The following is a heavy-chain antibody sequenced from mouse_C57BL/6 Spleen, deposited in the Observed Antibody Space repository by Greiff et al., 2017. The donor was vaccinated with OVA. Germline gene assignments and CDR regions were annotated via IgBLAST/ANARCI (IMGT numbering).Heavy chain of an antibody. Sequence: QVQLQQSGAELVRPGASVKLSCKASGYTFTDYYINWVKQRPGQGLEWIARIYPGSGNTYYNEKFKGKATLTAEKSSSTAYMQLSSLTSEDSAVYFCANYYGSSPVFDVWGTGTTVTVSS. D-gene: IGHD1-1*01. CDR2: IYPGSGNT. J-gene: IGHJ1*03. CDR1: GYTFTDYY. CDR3: ANYYGSSPVFDV. V-gene: IGHV1-76*01.